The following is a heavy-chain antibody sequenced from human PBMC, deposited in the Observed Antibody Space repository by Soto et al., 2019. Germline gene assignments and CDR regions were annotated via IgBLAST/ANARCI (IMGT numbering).Heavy chain of an antibody. J-gene: IGHJ4*02. V-gene: IGHV4-61*03. Sequence: QVQLQESGPGVVKSSETLSLTCAVSGGSVSSETHCWSWIRQPPGKALEWIGYIYHSGITNSNPSLKGLLTISVDKSQNHFSLSLASVTAADTAIYYCAREDMSGTYYFDSWGQGTLVTVSS. CDR1: GGSVSSETHC. D-gene: IGHD1-26*01. CDR3: AREDMSGTYYFDS. CDR2: IYHSGIT.